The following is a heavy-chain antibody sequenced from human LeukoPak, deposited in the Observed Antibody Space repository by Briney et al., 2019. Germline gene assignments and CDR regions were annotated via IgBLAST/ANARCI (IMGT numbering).Heavy chain of an antibody. D-gene: IGHD6-13*01. V-gene: IGHV3-23*01. CDR2: ISGSGGYT. CDR1: GFTFSNYA. J-gene: IGHJ6*03. CDR3: ATLLPPLEYSNSWTNYYYYYYMDV. Sequence: GGSLRLSCAASGFTFSNYAMTWVRQAPGKGLEWVSAISGSGGYTYYADSVKGRFTISRDNSKNTLYLQMNSLRAEDTAVYYCATLLPPLEYSNSWTNYYYYYYMDVWGKGTTVTVSS.